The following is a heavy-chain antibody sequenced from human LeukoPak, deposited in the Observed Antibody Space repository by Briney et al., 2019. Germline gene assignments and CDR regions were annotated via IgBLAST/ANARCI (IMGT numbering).Heavy chain of an antibody. D-gene: IGHD2-2*01. J-gene: IGHJ4*02. CDR3: ARGDIVVVPAADTVVDY. V-gene: IGHV1-2*02. CDR2: INPNSGGT. CDR1: GYTFTGYY. Sequence: ASVKVSCKASGYTFTGYYIHWVRQAPGQGLEWMGWINPNSGGTNYAQKFQGRVTITRDTSISTAYMELSRLRSADTAVYYCARGDIVVVPAADTVVDYWGQGTLVTVSS.